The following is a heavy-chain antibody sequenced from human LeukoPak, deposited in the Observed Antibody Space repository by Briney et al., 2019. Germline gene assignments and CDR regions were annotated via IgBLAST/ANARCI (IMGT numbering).Heavy chain of an antibody. J-gene: IGHJ4*02. CDR1: GYSISSGYY. V-gene: IGHV4-38-2*01. CDR2: IYHSGST. CDR3: ARGMGWGDDILTGYLKGGFDY. Sequence: SETLSLTCAVSGYSISSGYYWGWIRQPPGKGLEWIGSIYHSGSTYYNPSLKSRVTISVDTSKNQFSLKLSSVTAADTAVYYCARGMGWGDDILTGYLKGGFDYWGQGTLVTVSS. D-gene: IGHD3-9*01.